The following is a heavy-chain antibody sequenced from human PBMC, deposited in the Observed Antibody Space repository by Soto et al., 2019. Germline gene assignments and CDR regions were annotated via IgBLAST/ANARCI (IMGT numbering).Heavy chain of an antibody. CDR2: ISSNGGST. J-gene: IGHJ5*02. V-gene: IGHV3-64*01. CDR3: ARARGYAPSNWFDP. CDR1: GFTFSSYA. Sequence: EVQLVESGGGLVQPGGSLRLSYAASGFTFSSYAMHWVRQAPGKGLEYVSAISSNGGSTYYANSVKGRFTISRDNSKNTLYLQMGSLRAEDMAVYYCARARGYAPSNWFDPWGQGTLVTVSS. D-gene: IGHD6-25*01.